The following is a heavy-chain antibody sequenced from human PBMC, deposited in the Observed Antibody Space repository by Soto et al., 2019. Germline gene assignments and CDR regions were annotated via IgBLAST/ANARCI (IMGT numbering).Heavy chain of an antibody. J-gene: IGHJ4*02. CDR3: AREGGIAVAGYDY. CDR2: IWYDGSNK. D-gene: IGHD6-19*01. CDR1: GFTFSRYG. Sequence: QVQLVESGGGVVQPGRSLRLSCAASGFTFSRYGMHWVRQAPGKGLEWVAVIWYDGSNKYYADSVKGRFTISRDNSKNALYLQMISLRAEDTAVYYCAREGGIAVAGYDYWGQGTLVTVSS. V-gene: IGHV3-33*01.